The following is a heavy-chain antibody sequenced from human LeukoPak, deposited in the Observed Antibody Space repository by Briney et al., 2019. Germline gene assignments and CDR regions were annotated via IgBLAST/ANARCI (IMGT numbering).Heavy chain of an antibody. CDR2: MYYSGST. CDR3: ARAGYDTATGYSGAFDI. V-gene: IGHV4-59*01. J-gene: IGHJ3*02. D-gene: IGHD3-9*01. CDR1: GGSISSFY. Sequence: SETLSLTCTVSGGSISSFYWSRFRQPPGKGLEWIGLMYYSGSTYYNPSLKSRVSLSVDTSKNQFSLKLNSVTAADTAVYYCARAGYDTATGYSGAFDIWGQGTMVTVSS.